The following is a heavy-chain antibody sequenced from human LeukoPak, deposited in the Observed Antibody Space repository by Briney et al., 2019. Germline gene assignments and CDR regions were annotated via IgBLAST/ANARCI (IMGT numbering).Heavy chain of an antibody. CDR1: GFTFSSYW. V-gene: IGHV3-74*01. J-gene: IGHJ4*02. Sequence: GGSLRLSCAASGFTFSSYWMHWVRQGPGKGLVWVSRINTEGSSTSYADSVKGRFTISRDNAKNTLYLQMNSLRAEDTAVYYCAGSGSYSNYFDYWGQGTLVTVSS. CDR3: AGSGSYSNYFDY. D-gene: IGHD3-10*01. CDR2: INTEGSST.